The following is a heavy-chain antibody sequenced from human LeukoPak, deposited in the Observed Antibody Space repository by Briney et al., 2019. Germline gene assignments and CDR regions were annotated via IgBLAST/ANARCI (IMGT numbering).Heavy chain of an antibody. CDR2: IKEDGSEK. CDR1: GFIFTDYW. V-gene: IGHV3-7*01. J-gene: IGHJ4*02. Sequence: PGGSLRLSCAASGFIFTDYWMYWVRQAPGRGLAWVANIKEDGSEKNYVDSVKGRFTISRDNAKNSVYLQMNSLQVKDTAVYYCATGGFGDLFRTSDYWGQGTLVTVSS. CDR3: ATGGFGDLFRTSDY. D-gene: IGHD3-10*01.